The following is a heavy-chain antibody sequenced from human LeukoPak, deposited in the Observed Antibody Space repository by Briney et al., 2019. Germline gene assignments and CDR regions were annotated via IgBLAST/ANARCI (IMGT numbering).Heavy chain of an antibody. J-gene: IGHJ4*02. V-gene: IGHV4-34*01. D-gene: IGHD6-13*01. Sequence: SETLSLTCAVYGGSFSGYYWSWIRQPPGKGLEWIGEINHSGSTNYNPSLKSRVTISVDTSKNQFSLKLSSVTAADTAVYYCARDGTAGQQVFDYWGQGTLVTVSS. CDR3: ARDGTAGQQVFDY. CDR2: INHSGST. CDR1: GGSFSGYY.